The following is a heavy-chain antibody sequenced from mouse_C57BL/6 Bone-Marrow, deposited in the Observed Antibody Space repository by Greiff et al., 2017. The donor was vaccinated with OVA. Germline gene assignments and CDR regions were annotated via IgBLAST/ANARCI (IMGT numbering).Heavy chain of an antibody. CDR2: IDPSDSYT. J-gene: IGHJ4*01. D-gene: IGHD2-2*01. Sequence: VKLQESGAELVKPGASVKLSCKASGYTFTSYWMQWVKQRPGQGLEWIGEIDPSDSYTNYNQKFKGKATLTVDTSSSTAYMQLSSLTSEDSAVYYCAIMVTTLYYYAMDYWGQGTSVTVSS. CDR3: AIMVTTLYYYAMDY. CDR1: GYTFTSYW. V-gene: IGHV1-50*01.